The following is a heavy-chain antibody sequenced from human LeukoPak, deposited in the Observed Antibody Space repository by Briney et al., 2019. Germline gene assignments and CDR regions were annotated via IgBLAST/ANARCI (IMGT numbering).Heavy chain of an antibody. CDR1: GYTFTGYY. J-gene: IGHJ3*02. D-gene: IGHD3-16*01. CDR3: ARDWGHSDAFDI. Sequence: ASVRVSCKASGYTFTGYYMHWVRQAPGQGLEWMGWINPNSGGTNYAQKFQGRVTMTRDTSISTAYMELSRLRSDDTAVYYCARDWGHSDAFDIWGQGTMVTVSS. CDR2: INPNSGGT. V-gene: IGHV1-2*02.